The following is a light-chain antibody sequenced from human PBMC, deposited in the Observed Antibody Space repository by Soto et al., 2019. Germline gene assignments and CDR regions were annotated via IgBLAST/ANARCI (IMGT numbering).Light chain of an antibody. V-gene: IGKV1-5*01. CDR2: NAD. J-gene: IGKJ1*01. CDR3: QQFSLYWA. Sequence: IQMTQSPSTLSASVGDRVTITCLASQDINRWLAWYQQKPGKAPKILIYNADTLESGVPSRFSGSGYGTEFILTISSLQPDDFATYYCQQFSLYWAFGQGTKVDIK. CDR1: QDINRW.